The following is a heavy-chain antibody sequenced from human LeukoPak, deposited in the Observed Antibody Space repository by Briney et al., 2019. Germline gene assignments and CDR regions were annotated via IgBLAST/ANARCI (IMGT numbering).Heavy chain of an antibody. CDR2: IYSGGST. CDR3: ARGKDDAFDI. J-gene: IGHJ3*02. Sequence: PGGPLRLSCAASGFMDSSNYMSWVRQAPGKGLEWVSVIYSGGSTYYADSVKGRFTISRDNSKNTLYLQMNSLRAEDTAMYYCARGKDDAFDIWGQGTMVTVSS. V-gene: IGHV3-53*01. CDR1: GFMDSSNY.